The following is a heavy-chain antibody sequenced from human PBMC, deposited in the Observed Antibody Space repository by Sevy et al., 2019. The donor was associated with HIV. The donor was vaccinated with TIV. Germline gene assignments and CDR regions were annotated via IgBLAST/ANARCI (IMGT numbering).Heavy chain of an antibody. D-gene: IGHD3-22*01. CDR1: GFTFSSYS. CDR3: ARGNYYDSSGDPEYFQH. CDR2: ISSSSSYI. V-gene: IGHV3-21*01. J-gene: IGHJ1*01. Sequence: GGSLRLSCAASGFTFSSYSMNWVRQAPGKGLEWVSSISSSSSYIYYADSVKGRFTISRDNAKNSPYLQINSLRVDDTAVYYCARGNYYDSSGDPEYFQHWGQGTLVTVSS.